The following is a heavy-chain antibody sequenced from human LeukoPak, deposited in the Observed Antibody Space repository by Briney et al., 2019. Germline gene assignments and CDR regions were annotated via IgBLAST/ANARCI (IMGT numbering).Heavy chain of an antibody. J-gene: IGHJ4*02. D-gene: IGHD1-26*01. CDR1: GGSISSSNYY. CDR3: ATLGNGRTFDN. CDR2: IYYSGAT. V-gene: IGHV4-39*07. Sequence: SETLSLTCTVSGGSISSSNYYWGCLRQPPGRGLEWIGSIYYSGATFYNLSLKSRVTISVDTSKNQFSLKLSSVTAADTAVYYCATLGNGRTFDNWGQGTLVTVSS.